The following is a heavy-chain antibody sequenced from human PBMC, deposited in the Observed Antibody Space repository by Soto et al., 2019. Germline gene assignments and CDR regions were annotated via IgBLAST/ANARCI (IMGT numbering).Heavy chain of an antibody. D-gene: IGHD2-15*01. CDR2: IDWDDDK. J-gene: IGHJ5*02. Sequence: SGPTLVNPTQTLTLTCTFSGFSLSTSGMCVSWIRQPPGKALEWLALIDWDDDKYYSTSLKTRLTISKDTSKNQVVLTMTNMDPVDTATYYCARTRRGYCSGGSCQSDWFDPWGQGTLVTVSS. CDR3: ARTRRGYCSGGSCQSDWFDP. CDR1: GFSLSTSGMC. V-gene: IGHV2-70*01.